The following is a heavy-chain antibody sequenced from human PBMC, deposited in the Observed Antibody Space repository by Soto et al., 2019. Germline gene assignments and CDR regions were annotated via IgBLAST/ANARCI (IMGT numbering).Heavy chain of an antibody. Sequence: VGSLRLSCAASGFIVSTNYMTWVRQAPGKGLVWVSRINEDGTSANYADSVAGRFTITRDNAQNTLFLQMNNLRVEDAAMCFVGNTLTVRHHYLFDYGGRGSLATVSS. V-gene: IGHV3-74*01. CDR2: INEDGTSA. CDR3: GNTLTVRHHYLFDY. D-gene: IGHD2-15*01. CDR1: GFIVSTNY. J-gene: IGHJ4*02.